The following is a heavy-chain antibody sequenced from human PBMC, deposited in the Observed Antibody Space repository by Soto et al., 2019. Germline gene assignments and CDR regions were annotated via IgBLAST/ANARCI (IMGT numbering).Heavy chain of an antibody. CDR3: ARVRCTNGVCYPTYFDC. Sequence: QVQLVESGGGVVQPGRSLRLSCAASGFTFSSYAMHWVRQAPGKGLEWVAVISYDGSNKYYADSVKGRFTISRDNSKNTLYLQMNSLRAEDTAGYYCARVRCTNGVCYPTYFDCWGQGTLVTVSS. J-gene: IGHJ4*02. CDR2: ISYDGSNK. CDR1: GFTFSSYA. D-gene: IGHD2-8*01. V-gene: IGHV3-30-3*01.